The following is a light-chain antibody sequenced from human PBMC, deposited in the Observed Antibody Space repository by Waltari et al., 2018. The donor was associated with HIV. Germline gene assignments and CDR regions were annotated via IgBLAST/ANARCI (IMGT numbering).Light chain of an antibody. V-gene: IGLV1-47*01. CDR3: STWDKTQSAQV. CDR1: DSHIGTPS. Sequence: QPVLTQLPSVSGTPGQTVTIPCSGSDSHIGTPSVSWYPVLPGTTPRLLLFSNHERPSGVPGRFSGSKSGASASLTIFGLRSEDEADYYCSTWDKTQSAQVFGGGTKLTVL. J-gene: IGLJ3*02. CDR2: SNH.